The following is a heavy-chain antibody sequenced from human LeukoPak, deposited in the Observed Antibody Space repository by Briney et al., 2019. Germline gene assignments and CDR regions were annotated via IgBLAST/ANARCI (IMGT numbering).Heavy chain of an antibody. D-gene: IGHD3-9*01. Sequence: GGSLRLSCAASGLTFSSHWMHWVRQAPGKGLVWVSRITNDGSSTTYADSVKGRFTISRDNAKNMLYLQVNSLRAEDTAVYYCAREKYSDILTGPLDYWGQGTLVTVSS. V-gene: IGHV3-74*01. J-gene: IGHJ4*02. CDR3: AREKYSDILTGPLDY. CDR2: ITNDGSST. CDR1: GLTFSSHW.